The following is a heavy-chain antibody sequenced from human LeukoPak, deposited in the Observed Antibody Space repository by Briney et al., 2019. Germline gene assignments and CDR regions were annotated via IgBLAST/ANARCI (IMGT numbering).Heavy chain of an antibody. D-gene: IGHD4-17*01. J-gene: IGHJ6*03. CDR3: ARVGGVTVTTFYYYMDV. CDR1: GFTFSSYD. Sequence: PGGSLRLSCAASGFTFSSYDMHWVRQAPGKGLEWVAFIRYDGTNKYYADSVKGRFTISRDNAKNSLYLQMNSLRAEDTAVYYCARVGGVTVTTFYYYMDVWGKGTTVTISS. V-gene: IGHV3-30*02. CDR2: IRYDGTNK.